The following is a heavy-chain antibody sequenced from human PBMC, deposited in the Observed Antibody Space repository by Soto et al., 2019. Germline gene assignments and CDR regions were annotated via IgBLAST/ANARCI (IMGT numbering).Heavy chain of an antibody. J-gene: IGHJ6*03. D-gene: IGHD3-10*01. CDR3: ARGPYYYGSGSYYATKYYYYYMDV. CDR1: GGSFSGYY. V-gene: IGHV4-34*01. Sequence: PSETLSLTCAVYGGSFSGYYWSWIRQPPGKGLEWIGEINHSGSTNYNPSLKSRVTISVDTSKNQFSLKLSSVTAADTAVYYCARGPYYYGSGSYYATKYYYYYMDVWGKGTTVTSP. CDR2: INHSGST.